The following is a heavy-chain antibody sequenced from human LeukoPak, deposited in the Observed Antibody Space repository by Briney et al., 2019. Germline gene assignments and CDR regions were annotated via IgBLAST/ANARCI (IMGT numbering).Heavy chain of an antibody. V-gene: IGHV4-34*01. CDR1: GGSFSGYY. CDR2: INHSGST. J-gene: IGHJ5*02. Sequence: SETLSLTCAVYGGSFSGYYWSWIRQPPGKGLEWIGEINHSGSTNYNPSLKSRVTISVDTSKNQFSLQLSSVTAADTAVYYCARGGGWLRRSQNWFDPWGQGTLVTVSS. CDR3: ARGGGWLRRSQNWFDP. D-gene: IGHD5-12*01.